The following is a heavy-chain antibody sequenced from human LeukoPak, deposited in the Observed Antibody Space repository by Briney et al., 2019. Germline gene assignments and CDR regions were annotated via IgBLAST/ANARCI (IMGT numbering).Heavy chain of an antibody. D-gene: IGHD1-26*01. V-gene: IGHV1-69*05. Sequence: GASVKVSCKASGGTFSSYAISWVRQAPGQGLEWMGRIIPIFGTANYAQKFQGRVTITTDESTSTAYMGLSSLRSEDTAVYYCAREGSLSQNFDYWGQGTLVTVSS. CDR1: GGTFSSYA. CDR2: IIPIFGTA. CDR3: AREGSLSQNFDY. J-gene: IGHJ4*02.